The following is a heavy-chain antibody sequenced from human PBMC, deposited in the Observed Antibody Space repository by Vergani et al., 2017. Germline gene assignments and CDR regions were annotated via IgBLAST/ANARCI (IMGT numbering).Heavy chain of an antibody. J-gene: IGHJ4*02. D-gene: IGHD1-26*01. CDR1: GFTFSSYS. CDR3: ARDSVGATFTWPFDY. CDR2: ISSSSSTI. V-gene: IGHV3-48*04. Sequence: EVQLVESGGGLVQPGGSLRLSCAASGFTFSSYSMNWVRQAPGKGLEWVSYISSSSSTIYYADSVKGRFTISRDNAKKSMYLQINSLRAEDTAVYYCARDSVGATFTWPFDYWGQRTLVTVSS.